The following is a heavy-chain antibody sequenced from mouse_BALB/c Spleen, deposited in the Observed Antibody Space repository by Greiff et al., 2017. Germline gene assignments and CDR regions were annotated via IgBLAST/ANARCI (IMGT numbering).Heavy chain of an antibody. J-gene: IGHJ3*01. V-gene: IGHV5-17*02. CDR2: ISSGSSTI. Sequence: DVMLVESGGGLVQPGGSRKLSCAASGFTFSSFGMHWVRQAPEKGLEWVAYISSGSSTIYYADTVKGRFTISRDNPKNTLFLQMTSLRSEDTAMYYCAREALLRLRGFAYWGQGTLVTVSA. D-gene: IGHD1-2*01. CDR3: AREALLRLRGFAY. CDR1: GFTFSSFG.